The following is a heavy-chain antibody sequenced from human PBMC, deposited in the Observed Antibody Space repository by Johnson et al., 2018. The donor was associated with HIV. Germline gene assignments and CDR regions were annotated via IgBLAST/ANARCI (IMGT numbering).Heavy chain of an antibody. CDR1: GFTFSSYA. CDR2: ISDDGSNK. Sequence: VQLVESGGGVVQSGRSLRLSCAASGFTFSSYAMNWVRQAPGKGLEWVAVISDDGSNKYYADSVKGRFTLSIDNSKNTLYLQMNSLQTEDTAIYYCARAFDSGTIRDRFWDIWGQGTMVTVTS. D-gene: IGHD1-26*01. J-gene: IGHJ3*02. V-gene: IGHV3-30-3*01. CDR3: ARAFDSGTIRDRFWDI.